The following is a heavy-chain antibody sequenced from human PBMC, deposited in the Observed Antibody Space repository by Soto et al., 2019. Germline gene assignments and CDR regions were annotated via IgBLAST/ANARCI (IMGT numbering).Heavy chain of an antibody. CDR2: ISYDGGNQ. CDR3: AKAYNADYYDI. D-gene: IGHD3-3*01. Sequence: GGSLRISCAASGFTFTTYGMHWVRQAPGKGLEWVAIISYDGGNQYYADSVKGRFTISRDNSNNTLFLQMNSLRVEDTAVYYCAKAYNADYYDIWGPGTLVTVSS. J-gene: IGHJ4*02. V-gene: IGHV3-30*18. CDR1: GFTFTTYG.